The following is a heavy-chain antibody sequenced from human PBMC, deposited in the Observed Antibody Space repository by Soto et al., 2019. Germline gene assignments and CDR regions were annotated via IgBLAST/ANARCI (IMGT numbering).Heavy chain of an antibody. J-gene: IGHJ6*03. V-gene: IGHV4-34*01. CDR3: ARGLSGAQLWLVYYYMDV. CDR1: GGSFSGYY. Sequence: SETLSLTCAVYGGSFSGYYWSWFRQPPGKGLEWIGEINHSGSTNYNPSLKSRVTISVDTSKNQFSLKLSSVTAADTAVYYCARGLSGAQLWLVYYYMDVWGKGTTVTVSS. CDR2: INHSGST. D-gene: IGHD5-18*01.